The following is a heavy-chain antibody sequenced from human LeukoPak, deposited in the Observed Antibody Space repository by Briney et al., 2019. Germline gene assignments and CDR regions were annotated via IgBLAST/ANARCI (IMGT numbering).Heavy chain of an antibody. J-gene: IGHJ6*02. V-gene: IGHV1-69*04. Sequence: AVKVPCKASGGPFSSHAIRLVRQAPGQGPEWMGRIISIFRLDNYAQKFQGRVTITADKSTSTAYMELSSLRSEDTAVYYCARGVVTAPPAPYYYYYGMDVWGQGTTVTVSS. CDR2: IISIFRLD. D-gene: IGHD2-21*02. CDR1: GGPFSSHA. CDR3: ARGVVTAPPAPYYYYYGMDV.